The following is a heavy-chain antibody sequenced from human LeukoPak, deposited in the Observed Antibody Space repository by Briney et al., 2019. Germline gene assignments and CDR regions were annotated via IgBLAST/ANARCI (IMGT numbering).Heavy chain of an antibody. J-gene: IGHJ4*02. CDR2: FDPEDGET. CDR1: GYTLTELS. Sequence: ASVQVSCKVSGYTLTELSMHWVRQAPGKGLEWMGGFDPEDGETIYAQKFQGRVTMTEDTSTDTAYMELSSLRSEDTAVYYCATAKEYSGWSQQIDYWGQGTLVTVSS. D-gene: IGHD6-19*01. V-gene: IGHV1-24*01. CDR3: ATAKEYSGWSQQIDY.